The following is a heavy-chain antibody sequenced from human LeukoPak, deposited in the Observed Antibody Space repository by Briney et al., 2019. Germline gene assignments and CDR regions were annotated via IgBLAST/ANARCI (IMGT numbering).Heavy chain of an antibody. V-gene: IGHV1-2*02. D-gene: IGHD3-3*01. CDR3: ATSLGTIFGVVDYYYYMDV. Sequence: GASVKVSCKASGYTFTGYYMHWVQQAPGQGLEWMGWINPNSGGTNYAQKFQGRVTMTRDTSISTAYMELSSLRSEDTAVYYCATSLGTIFGVVDYYYYMDVWGKGTTVTVSS. CDR2: INPNSGGT. J-gene: IGHJ6*03. CDR1: GYTFTGYY.